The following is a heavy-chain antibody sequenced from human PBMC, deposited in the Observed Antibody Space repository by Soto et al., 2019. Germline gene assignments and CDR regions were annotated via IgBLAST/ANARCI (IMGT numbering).Heavy chain of an antibody. CDR2: IWYDGSNK. CDR1: GFTFSSYG. J-gene: IGHJ4*02. Sequence: QVQLVESGGGVVQPGRSLRLSCAASGFTFSSYGMHWVHQAPGKGLEWVAVIWYDGSNKYYADSVKGRFTISRDNSKNTLYLQMNSLRAEDTAVYYFARLDYYDSSGYFDYWGQGTLVTVSS. CDR3: ARLDYYDSSGYFDY. V-gene: IGHV3-33*01. D-gene: IGHD3-22*01.